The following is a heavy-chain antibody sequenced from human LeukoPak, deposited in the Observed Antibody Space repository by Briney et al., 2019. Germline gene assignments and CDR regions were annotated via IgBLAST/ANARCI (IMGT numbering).Heavy chain of an antibody. V-gene: IGHV4-39*01. J-gene: IGHJ4*02. CDR2: IYYSGST. Sequence: SETLSLTCTVSGGSISSSSYYWGWIRQPPGKGLEWIGSIYYSGSTYYNPSLKSRVTISVDTSKNQFSLKLSSVTAADTAVYYCARQETVVTLDYWGQGTLVIVSS. CDR3: ARQETVVTLDY. CDR1: GGSISSSSYY. D-gene: IGHD4-23*01.